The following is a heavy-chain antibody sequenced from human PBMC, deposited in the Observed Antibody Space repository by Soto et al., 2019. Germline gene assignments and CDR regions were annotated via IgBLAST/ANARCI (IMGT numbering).Heavy chain of an antibody. CDR1: GGSISSSSYY. V-gene: IGHV4-39*01. J-gene: IGHJ4*02. D-gene: IGHD5-12*01. Sequence: SSETLSLTCTVSGGSISSSSYYWGWIRQPPGKGLEWIGSIYYSGSTYYNPSLKSRVTISVDTPKNQFSLKLSSVTAADTAVYYCARTWARRGYSGYDYYHYWGQGTQVTVSS. CDR2: IYYSGST. CDR3: ARTWARRGYSGYDYYHY.